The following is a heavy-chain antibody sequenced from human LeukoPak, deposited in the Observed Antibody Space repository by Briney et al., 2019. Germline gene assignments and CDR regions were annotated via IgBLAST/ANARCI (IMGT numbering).Heavy chain of an antibody. CDR3: ASLDSSGYCYWDY. V-gene: IGHV4-59*08. J-gene: IGHJ4*02. CDR1: GESMSGFY. D-gene: IGHD3-22*01. Sequence: PSETLSLTCTVSGESMSGFYWNWIRQPPGKGLEWIGYMHYTGSTNYNPSLKSRVTISIDTSKSQFSLKLSSVTASDTAVYYCASLDSSGYCYWDYWGQGTLVTVSS. CDR2: MHYTGST.